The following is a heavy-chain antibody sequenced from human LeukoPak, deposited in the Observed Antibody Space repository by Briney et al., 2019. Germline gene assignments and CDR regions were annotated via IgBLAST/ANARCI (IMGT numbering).Heavy chain of an antibody. V-gene: IGHV4-39*07. J-gene: IGHJ5*02. CDR3: ARGRDSSSWRMRGYNWFDP. CDR2: IYTSGST. Sequence: SETLSLTCTVSGGSISSSSYYWGWIRQPPGKGLEWIGSIYTSGSTNYNPSLKSRVTMSVDTSKNQFSLKLSSVTAADTAVYYCARGRDSSSWRMRGYNWFDPWGQGTLVTVSS. D-gene: IGHD6-13*01. CDR1: GGSISSSSYY.